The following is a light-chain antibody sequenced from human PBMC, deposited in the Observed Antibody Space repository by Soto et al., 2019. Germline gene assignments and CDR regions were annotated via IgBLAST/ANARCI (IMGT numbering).Light chain of an antibody. Sequence: IQMTQSPSSLSASIGDGVTITCRANQNLGTYLTWYQHKPGKAPKLLIYAASTLQSGVPSRFSGSGSGTDFTLDISILQPEDLALYYFQQSVSTPFTFGPGTKVDIQ. CDR3: QQSVSTPFT. CDR2: AAS. V-gene: IGKV1-39*01. CDR1: QNLGTY. J-gene: IGKJ3*01.